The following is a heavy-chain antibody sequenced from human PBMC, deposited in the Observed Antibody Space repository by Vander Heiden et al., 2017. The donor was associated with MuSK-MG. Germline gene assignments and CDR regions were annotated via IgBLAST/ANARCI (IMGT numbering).Heavy chain of an antibody. CDR3: ARHGDYYYYGMDV. V-gene: IGHV4-59*08. Sequence: QVQLQGSGPGLVKPSETLSLSCTVSGGSISSYYWSWIRQPPGKGLEWIGYIYNSERTNYNPSLKSRVTISVDTSKNQFSLKLSSATAADTAVYYCARHGDYYYYGMDVWGQGTTVTVSS. CDR2: IYNSERT. D-gene: IGHD3-16*01. CDR1: GGSISSYY. J-gene: IGHJ6*02.